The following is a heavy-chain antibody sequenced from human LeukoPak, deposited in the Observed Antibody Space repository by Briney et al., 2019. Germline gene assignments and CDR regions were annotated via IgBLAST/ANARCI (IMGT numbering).Heavy chain of an antibody. V-gene: IGHV1-46*01. J-gene: IGHJ4*02. D-gene: IGHD3-10*01. CDR1: GYTFTSYY. Sequence: ASVKVSCKASGYTFTSYYMHWVRQAPGQGLEWMGIINPSGGSTSYAQKFQGRVTMTRDMSTSTVYMELSSLRAEDTAVYYCAKDAGFLWFGELSPERYFDYWGQGTLVTVSS. CDR2: INPSGGST. CDR3: AKDAGFLWFGELSPERYFDY.